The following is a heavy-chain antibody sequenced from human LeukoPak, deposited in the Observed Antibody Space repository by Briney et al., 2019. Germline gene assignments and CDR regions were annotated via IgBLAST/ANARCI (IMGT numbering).Heavy chain of an antibody. J-gene: IGHJ3*02. CDR2: IYSGGST. V-gene: IGHV3-53*01. Sequence: QPGGSLRLSCAASGFTVSSNYMSWVRQAPGKGLEWVSVIYSGGSTYYADSVKGRFTISRDNSKNTLHLQMNSLRAEDTAVYYCARDSGQQLVNDAFDIWGQGTMVTVSS. CDR3: ARDSGQQLVNDAFDI. CDR1: GFTVSSNY. D-gene: IGHD6-13*01.